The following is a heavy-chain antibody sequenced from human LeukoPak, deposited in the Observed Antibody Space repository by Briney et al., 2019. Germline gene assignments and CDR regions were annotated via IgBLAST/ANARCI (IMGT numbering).Heavy chain of an antibody. CDR2: IYYNGNT. D-gene: IGHD3-16*02. J-gene: IGHJ4*02. Sequence: KSSETLSLTCTVSSGSISSSTHYWGWIRQPPGKGLEWIGNIYYNGNTSRNPSLKSRITIYADTSKNQFSLKLSSVTAADTAIYYCARGSRYETDKRALGDYWGQGSLVTVSS. CDR1: SGSISSSTHY. V-gene: IGHV4-39*01. CDR3: ARGSRYETDKRALGDY.